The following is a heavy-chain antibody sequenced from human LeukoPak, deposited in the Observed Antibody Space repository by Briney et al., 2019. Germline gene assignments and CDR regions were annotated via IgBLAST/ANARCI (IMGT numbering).Heavy chain of an antibody. CDR2: ISGSGGST. CDR3: AKDLGMGGWYIFFDY. Sequence: PGGSLRLSRAASGFTFSSYAMSWVRQAPGKGLEWVSAISGSGGSTYYADSVKGRFTISRDNSKNTLYLQMNSLRAEDTAVYYCAKDLGMGGWYIFFDYWGQGTLVTVSS. CDR1: GFTFSSYA. J-gene: IGHJ4*02. D-gene: IGHD6-19*01. V-gene: IGHV3-23*01.